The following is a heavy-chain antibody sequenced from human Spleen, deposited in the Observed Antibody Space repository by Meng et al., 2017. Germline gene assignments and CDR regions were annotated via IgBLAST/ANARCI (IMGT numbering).Heavy chain of an antibody. J-gene: IGHJ4*02. Sequence: QLQRQESGPGLVKPSETLSLTCTVSGGSISRSNYYWDWIRQPPGKGLEWIGAIYHSGSTSYNPSLQSRVTMFVDTSKNQFSLMLTSVTATDTAVYYCARRRGGSGRDCWGQGTLVTVSS. V-gene: IGHV4-39*01. CDR3: ARRRGGSGRDC. CDR2: IYHSGST. D-gene: IGHD3-10*01. CDR1: GGSISRSNYY.